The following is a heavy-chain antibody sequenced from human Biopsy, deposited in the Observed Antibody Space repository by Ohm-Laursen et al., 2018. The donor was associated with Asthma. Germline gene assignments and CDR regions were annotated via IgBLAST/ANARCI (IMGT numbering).Heavy chain of an antibody. CDR1: GGMFGNYA. CDR3: ARSYDTDSYPVLVLDY. V-gene: IGHV1-69*04. J-gene: IGHJ4*02. D-gene: IGHD3-22*01. CDR2: ILTKFDIT. Sequence: VSSVKVSCKASGGMFGNYAISWVRQAPGHGLEWMGTILTKFDITSYAEKFQGRVTITADKSTSTTYMELSRLRSEDTAVYYCARSYDTDSYPVLVLDYWGQGTLVTVSS.